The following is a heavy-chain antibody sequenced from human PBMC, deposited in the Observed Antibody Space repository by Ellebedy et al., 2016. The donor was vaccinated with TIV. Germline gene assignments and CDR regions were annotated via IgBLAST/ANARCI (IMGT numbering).Heavy chain of an antibody. D-gene: IGHD1-14*01. J-gene: IGHJ4*02. CDR1: GFTFSDHY. Sequence: GGSLRLSCAASGFTFSDHYMDWVRQAPGKGLEWVGRTRDKANGYTTQYAASVKGRFTISRADSSNSLFLQMSSLTTDDTAIYYCARRMRITSGPVDYWGQGTLVTVSS. CDR3: ARRMRITSGPVDY. V-gene: IGHV3-72*01. CDR2: TRDKANGYTT.